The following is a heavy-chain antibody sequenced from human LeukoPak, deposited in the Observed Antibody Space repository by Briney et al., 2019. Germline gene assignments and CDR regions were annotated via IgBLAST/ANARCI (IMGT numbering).Heavy chain of an antibody. CDR1: GGSISSSSYY. CDR3: ARGATMVRGARGFFDY. J-gene: IGHJ4*02. CDR2: IYYSGST. V-gene: IGHV4-39*07. Sequence: PSETLSLTCTVSGGSISSSSYYWGWIRQPPGKGLEWIGSIYYSGSTYYNPSLKSRVSISIDTSKKQFSLKLSSVTAADTALFYCARGATMVRGARGFFDYWGQGSLVTVSS. D-gene: IGHD3-10*01.